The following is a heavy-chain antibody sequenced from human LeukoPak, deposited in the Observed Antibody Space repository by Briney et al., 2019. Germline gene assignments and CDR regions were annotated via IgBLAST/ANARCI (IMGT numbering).Heavy chain of an antibody. J-gene: IGHJ3*02. CDR3: ARRLGLRWDLQAFDI. Sequence: ASVKVSCKASGYTFTSHDINWVRQATGQGLEWMGWMNPNSGNTGYAQKFQGRVTITRNNSISTVYMELSSLRCEDTAVYYCARRLGLRWDLQAFDIWGQGTMVTVPS. D-gene: IGHD4-23*01. CDR1: GYTFTSHD. CDR2: MNPNSGNT. V-gene: IGHV1-8*03.